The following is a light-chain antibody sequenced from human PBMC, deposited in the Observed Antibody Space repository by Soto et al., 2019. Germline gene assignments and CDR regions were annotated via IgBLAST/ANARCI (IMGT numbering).Light chain of an antibody. V-gene: IGKV3D-15*01. J-gene: IGKJ4*01. CDR3: QQYDDGLRLT. CDR1: QSVNIY. CDR2: GAT. Sequence: EVVMTQFPATLSVSPGERATLSCRASQSVNIYLAWYQQKPGQAPRLLIFGATYRATGIPARFSGSGSGTEFNLPISSLQSEDFGVYFCQQYDDGLRLTFGGGTKVEIK.